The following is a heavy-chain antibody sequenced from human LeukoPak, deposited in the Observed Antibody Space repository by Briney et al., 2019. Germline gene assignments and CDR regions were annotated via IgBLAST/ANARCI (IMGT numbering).Heavy chain of an antibody. CDR1: GGSFSGYY. CDR2: INHSGST. Sequence: PSETLSLTCAVCGGSFSGYYWSWIRQPPGKGLEWIGEINHSGSTNYNPSLKSRVTISVDTSKNQFSLKLSSVTAADTAVYYCARGRGDTDYWGQGTLVTVSS. D-gene: IGHD3-16*01. J-gene: IGHJ4*02. V-gene: IGHV4-34*01. CDR3: ARGRGDTDY.